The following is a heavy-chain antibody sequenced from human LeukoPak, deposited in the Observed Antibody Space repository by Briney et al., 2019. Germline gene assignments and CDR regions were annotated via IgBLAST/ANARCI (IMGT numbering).Heavy chain of an antibody. CDR3: ARDKSYGDSEDY. Sequence: GGSLRLSCSASGFIFSNYWMSWVRQAPGKGLEWVANINQDGREKYYVGSVKGRFTISRDNAKNSLSLQLNSLRAEDTALYYCARDKSYGDSEDYWGQGTLVTVSS. CDR2: INQDGREK. J-gene: IGHJ4*02. D-gene: IGHD4-17*01. CDR1: GFIFSNYW. V-gene: IGHV3-7*05.